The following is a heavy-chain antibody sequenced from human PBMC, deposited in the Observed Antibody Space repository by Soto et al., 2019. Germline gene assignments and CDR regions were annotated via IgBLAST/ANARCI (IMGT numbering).Heavy chain of an antibody. D-gene: IGHD2-15*01. CDR3: ARDVRYCSGGSCYSYGYYYGMDV. CDR1: GYTFTSYG. J-gene: IGHJ6*02. Sequence: ASVKVSCKASGYTFTSYGISWVRQAPGQGLEWMGWISAYNGNTNYAQKLQGRVTMTTDTSTSTAYMELRSLRSDDTAVYYCARDVRYCSGGSCYSYGYYYGMDVWGQGTTVTVSS. CDR2: ISAYNGNT. V-gene: IGHV1-18*01.